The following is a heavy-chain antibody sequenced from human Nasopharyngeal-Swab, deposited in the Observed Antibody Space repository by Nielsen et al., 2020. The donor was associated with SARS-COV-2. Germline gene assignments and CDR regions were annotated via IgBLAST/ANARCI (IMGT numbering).Heavy chain of an antibody. CDR2: ISSSGSTI. CDR1: GFTFSDYY. Sequence: GGSLRLSCAASGFTFSDYYMSWIRQAPGKGLEWVSYISSSGSTIYYADSVKGRFTISRDNAKKSLYLQMNSLRAEDTAVYYCARDRHGDDSRNYYYGMDVWGQGNTVSVPS. D-gene: IGHD4-23*01. CDR3: ARDRHGDDSRNYYYGMDV. J-gene: IGHJ6*02. V-gene: IGHV3-11*01.